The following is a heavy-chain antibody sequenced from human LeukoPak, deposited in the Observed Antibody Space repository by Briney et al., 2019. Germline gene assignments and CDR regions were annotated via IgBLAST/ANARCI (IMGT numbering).Heavy chain of an antibody. CDR3: ARDSFRGYSYGTEGDY. CDR1: GYTLTELS. J-gene: IGHJ4*02. Sequence: ASVKVSCKVSGYTLTELSMHWVRQAPGKGLEWMGGFDPEDGETIYAQKFQGRVTMTEDTSTDTAYMELSSLRSEDTAVYYCARDSFRGYSYGTEGDYWGQGTLVTVSS. CDR2: FDPEDGET. D-gene: IGHD5-18*01. V-gene: IGHV1-24*01.